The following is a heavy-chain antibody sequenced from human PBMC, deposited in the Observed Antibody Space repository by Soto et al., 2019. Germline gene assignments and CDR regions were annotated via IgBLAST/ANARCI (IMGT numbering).Heavy chain of an antibody. D-gene: IGHD2-8*01. J-gene: IGHJ4*02. CDR3: AREDCTNGVCYLGDY. CDR2: ISAYNGNT. CDR1: GYTFTSYG. V-gene: IGHV1-18*01. Sequence: ASVKVSCKASGYTFTSYGISWVRQAPGQGLEWMGWISAYNGNTNYAQKLQGRVTMTTDTSTSTAYMELRSLRSDDTAVYYCAREDCTNGVCYLGDYWGQGTLVTVSS.